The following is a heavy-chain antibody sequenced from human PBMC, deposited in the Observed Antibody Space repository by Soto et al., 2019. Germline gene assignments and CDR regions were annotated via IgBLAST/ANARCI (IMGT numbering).Heavy chain of an antibody. J-gene: IGHJ6*03. V-gene: IGHV3-21*01. CDR3: ARVGSSNYYYYMDV. Sequence: EVQLVESGGGLVKPGGSLGLSCAASGFTFSSFSMNWVRQAPGKGLEWVASVSSGSDYIYYADSVRGRFTISRDNAKNSLHLQMNSLRAEDTAVYYCARVGSSNYYYYMDVWGKGTTVTVSS. CDR2: VSSGSDYI. CDR1: GFTFSSFS. D-gene: IGHD6-25*01.